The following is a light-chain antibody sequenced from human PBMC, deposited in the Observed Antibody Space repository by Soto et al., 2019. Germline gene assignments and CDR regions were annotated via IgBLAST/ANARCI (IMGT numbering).Light chain of an antibody. CDR3: QQRSDWPPWP. Sequence: EIVLPQSPAPRLLPPGEKATLPCRASQVFSPPLAWYQQKPGQSPRLLIYDASKRATGIPARFSGSGSGTDFTLTITSLEPEDFAVYYCQQRSDWPPWPFGQGTKVEIK. CDR1: QVFSPP. V-gene: IGKV3-11*01. CDR2: DAS. J-gene: IGKJ1*01.